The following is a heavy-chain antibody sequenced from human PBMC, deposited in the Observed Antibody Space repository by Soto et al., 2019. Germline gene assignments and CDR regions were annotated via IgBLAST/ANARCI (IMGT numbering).Heavy chain of an antibody. CDR1: GGSISSYY. D-gene: IGHD5-12*01. J-gene: IGHJ4*02. V-gene: IGHV4-59*08. CDR3: ASSPPDIVATIFDY. Sequence: SETLSLTCTVSGGSISSYYWSWIRQPPGKGLEWIGYVYYSGSTNYNPSLKSRVTISVDTSKNQFSLKLSSVTAADTAVYYCASSPPDIVATIFDYWGQGTLVTVS. CDR2: VYYSGST.